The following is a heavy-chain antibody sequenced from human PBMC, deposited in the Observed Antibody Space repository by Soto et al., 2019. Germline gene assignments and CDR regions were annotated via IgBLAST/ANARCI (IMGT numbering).Heavy chain of an antibody. V-gene: IGHV4-59*01. Sequence: SETLSLTCTVSGGSISSYYWSWIRQPPGKGLEWIGYIYYNGITDYNPSLKCRVTISEDTSKSQFSLKLSSVTAADTAVYYCARGGGVYYFDYWGQGTLVTVS. CDR3: ARGGGVYYFDY. D-gene: IGHD2-8*02. J-gene: IGHJ4*02. CDR1: GGSISSYY. CDR2: IYYNGIT.